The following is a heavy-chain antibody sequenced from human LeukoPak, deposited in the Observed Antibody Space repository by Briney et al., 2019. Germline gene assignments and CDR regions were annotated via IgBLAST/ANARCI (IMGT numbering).Heavy chain of an antibody. CDR3: TRDIQLWSYYFDY. J-gene: IGHJ4*02. V-gene: IGHV3-49*03. Sequence: GRSLRLSCTASGFTFGDYAMSWFRQAPGKGLEWVGFIRSKAYGGTTEYAASVKGRFTISRDDSKSIAYLQMNSLKTEDTAVYYCTRDIQLWSYYFDYWGQGTLVTVSS. D-gene: IGHD5-18*01. CDR2: IRSKAYGGTT. CDR1: GFTFGDYA.